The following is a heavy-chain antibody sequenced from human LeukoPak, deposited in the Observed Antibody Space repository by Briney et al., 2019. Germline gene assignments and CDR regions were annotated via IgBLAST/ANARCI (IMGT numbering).Heavy chain of an antibody. J-gene: IGHJ4*02. Sequence: GASVKVSCKASGYTFTGYYIHWVRRAPGQGLEWMGRINPNSGGTNYAQKFQGRVTMTRDTSINTAYMELSSLRSEDTAVYYCATETATLTHDYWGQGTLVTVSS. D-gene: IGHD5-12*01. V-gene: IGHV1-2*06. CDR2: INPNSGGT. CDR1: GYTFTGYY. CDR3: ATETATLTHDY.